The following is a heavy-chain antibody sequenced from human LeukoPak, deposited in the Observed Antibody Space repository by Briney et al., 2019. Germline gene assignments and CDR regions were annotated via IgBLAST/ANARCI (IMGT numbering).Heavy chain of an antibody. Sequence: SETLSLTCAVYGGSFSGYYWSWIRQPPGKGQEWIGEINHSGSTNYNPSLKSRVTISVDTSKNQFSLKLSSVTAADTAVYYCARGGHYYGSGSYYSSRYYFDYWGQGTLVTVSS. CDR3: ARGGHYYGSGSYYSSRYYFDY. V-gene: IGHV4-34*01. J-gene: IGHJ4*02. CDR2: INHSGST. CDR1: GGSFSGYY. D-gene: IGHD3-10*01.